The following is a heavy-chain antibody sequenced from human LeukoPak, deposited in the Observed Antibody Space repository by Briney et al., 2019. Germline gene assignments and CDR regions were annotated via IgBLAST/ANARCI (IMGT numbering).Heavy chain of an antibody. D-gene: IGHD6-13*01. CDR3: ARAQHGGDYYYYYMDV. J-gene: IGHJ6*03. V-gene: IGHV4-4*07. CDR2: IYTSGST. Sequence: SETLSLTCTVSGGSLSSYYWSWIRQPAGKGLEWIGRIYTSGSTNYNPSLKSRVTISVDTSKNQFSLKLSSVTAADTAVYYCARAQHGGDYYYYYMDVWGKGTTVTVSS. CDR1: GGSLSSYY.